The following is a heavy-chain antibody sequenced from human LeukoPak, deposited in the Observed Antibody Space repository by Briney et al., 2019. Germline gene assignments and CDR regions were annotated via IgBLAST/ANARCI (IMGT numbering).Heavy chain of an antibody. CDR3: ARVRVAARPGKPDYYYYYMDV. CDR1: GGSISSSSYY. CDR2: IYYSGST. Sequence: PSETLSLTCTVSGGSISSSSYYWGWIRQPPGKGLEWIGSIYYSGSTYSNPSLKSRVTISVDTSKNQFSLKLSSVTAADTAVYYCARVRVAARPGKPDYYYYYMDVWGKGTTVTVSS. D-gene: IGHD6-6*01. J-gene: IGHJ6*03. V-gene: IGHV4-39*07.